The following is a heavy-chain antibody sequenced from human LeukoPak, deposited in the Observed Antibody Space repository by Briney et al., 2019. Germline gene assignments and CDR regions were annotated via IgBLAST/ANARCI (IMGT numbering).Heavy chain of an antibody. CDR3: ARLRKMTPTRGRYYYMDV. V-gene: IGHV4-34*01. CDR1: GGSFSGYY. D-gene: IGHD2-15*01. Sequence: SETLSLTCAVYGGSFSGYYWSWIRQPPGKGLEWIGEINHSGSTNYNPSLKSRVTISVDTSKNQFSLKLSSVSAADTAVYYCARLRKMTPTRGRYYYMDVWGKGTTVTVSS. CDR2: INHSGST. J-gene: IGHJ6*03.